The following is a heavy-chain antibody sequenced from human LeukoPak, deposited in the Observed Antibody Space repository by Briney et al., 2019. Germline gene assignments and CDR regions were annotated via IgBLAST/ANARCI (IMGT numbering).Heavy chain of an antibody. CDR1: GGSISSSNW. CDR2: IHHSGST. J-gene: IGHJ6*02. CDR3: ARALVETHYYGLDV. D-gene: IGHD2-21*02. V-gene: IGHV4-4*02. Sequence: SGTLSLTCGVSGGSISSSNWWSWVRQPPGKGLEWFGEIHHSGSTNYNPSLKSRVTISVDESKNQFSLTLSYVTAADTAVYYCARALVETHYYGLDVWGQGTTVTVSS.